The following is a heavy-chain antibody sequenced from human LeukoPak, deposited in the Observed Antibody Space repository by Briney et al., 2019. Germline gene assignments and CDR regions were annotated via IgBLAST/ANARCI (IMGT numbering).Heavy chain of an antibody. V-gene: IGHV3-23*01. J-gene: IGHJ4*02. Sequence: GGSLRLSCAASGFSFSIYAVSWVRQAPGKGLEWVSGISDSGSRTYYADPVKGRFTISRDDSKNTLYLQMNSLRAEDTAVYYCAKVQLGIGIDYWGQGTLVTVSS. D-gene: IGHD7-27*01. CDR1: GFSFSIYA. CDR2: ISDSGSRT. CDR3: AKVQLGIGIDY.